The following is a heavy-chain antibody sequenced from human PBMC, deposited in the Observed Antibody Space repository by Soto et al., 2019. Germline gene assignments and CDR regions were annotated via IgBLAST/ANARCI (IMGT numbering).Heavy chain of an antibody. CDR1: GGSISSGGYS. J-gene: IGHJ4*02. CDR3: AGSMTTGTTFDY. D-gene: IGHD3-10*01. CDR2: IYHSGST. V-gene: IGHV4-30-2*01. Sequence: QLQLQESGSGLVKPSQTLSLTCAVSGGSISSGGYSWSWIRQPPGKGVEWIGYIYHSGSTDYNPSPKSRVTISVDRSKYQFSLKLSSVTAAGAAVYYCAGSMTTGTTFDYWGQGTLVTVSS.